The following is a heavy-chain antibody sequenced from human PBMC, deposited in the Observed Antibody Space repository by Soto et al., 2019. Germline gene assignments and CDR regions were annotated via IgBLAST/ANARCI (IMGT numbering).Heavy chain of an antibody. CDR3: ARDLQYYDILTGYSSWFDP. D-gene: IGHD3-9*01. J-gene: IGHJ5*02. V-gene: IGHV1-2*02. CDR1: GYTFTGYY. Sequence: ASVKVSCKASGYTFTGYYMHWVRQAPGQGLEWMGWINPNSGGTNYAQKFQGRVTMTRDTSISTAYMELSRLRSDDTAVYYCARDLQYYDILTGYSSWFDPWGQGTLVTVPS. CDR2: INPNSGGT.